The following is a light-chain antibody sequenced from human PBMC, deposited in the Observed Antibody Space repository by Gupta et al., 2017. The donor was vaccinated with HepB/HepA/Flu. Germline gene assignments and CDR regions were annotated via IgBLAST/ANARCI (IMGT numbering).Light chain of an antibody. CDR2: WAS. Sequence: DIVMTQSPDSLAVSLGERATINCKSSQTVLYSSNNKNYLAWYQQKPGQPPKLLIYWASTRESGVPDRISGRGSGTDFTLTVSILHAEDVAVYYCQQDDNTPYTFGQGTKVDIK. CDR3: QQDDNTPYT. J-gene: IGKJ2*01. CDR1: QTVLYSSNNKNY. V-gene: IGKV4-1*01.